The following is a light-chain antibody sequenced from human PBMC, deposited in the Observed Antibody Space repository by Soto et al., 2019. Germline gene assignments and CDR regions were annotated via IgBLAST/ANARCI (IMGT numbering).Light chain of an antibody. J-gene: IGLJ2*01. V-gene: IGLV2-14*03. Sequence: QSALTQPASVSGSPGQSITISCTGTSSDVGGYNYVSWYKQHPGKDPQLMIYDVNNRPSGVSDRFSGSKSGNTASLTSSGLQAEAEADYYCSSYTCSSTLVFGGGTKLPVL. CDR1: SSDVGGYNY. CDR2: DVN. CDR3: SSYTCSSTLV.